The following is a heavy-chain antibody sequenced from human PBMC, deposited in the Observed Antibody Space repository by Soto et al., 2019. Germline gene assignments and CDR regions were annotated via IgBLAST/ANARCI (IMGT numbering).Heavy chain of an antibody. V-gene: IGHV3-23*01. CDR1: GFTFSNFP. CDR3: ARREAVAGANDY. CDR2: ISAINTGT. D-gene: IGHD6-19*01. Sequence: EVQLLESGGGLVQPGGSLRLSCAASGFTFSNFPMSWVRQAPGKGLEWVSVISAINTGTYYADSVKGRFTISRDNSKNTLYLQMNSLRAEDTAIYFCARREAVAGANDYWGQGTLVPVSS. J-gene: IGHJ4*02.